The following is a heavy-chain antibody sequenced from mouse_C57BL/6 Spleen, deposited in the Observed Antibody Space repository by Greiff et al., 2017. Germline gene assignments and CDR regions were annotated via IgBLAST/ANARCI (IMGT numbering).Heavy chain of an antibody. V-gene: IGHV1-61*01. CDR1: GYTFTSYW. Sequence: VQLQQPGAELVRPGSSVKLSCKASGYTFTSYWMDWVKQRPGQGLEWIGNIYPSDSETHYNQKFKDKATLTVDKSSSTAYMQLSSLTSEDSAVYYGAGPLYDYTYCNARDYWGQGTSVTVAS. CDR3: AGPLYDYTYCNARDY. D-gene: IGHD2-4*01. J-gene: IGHJ4*01. CDR2: IYPSDSET.